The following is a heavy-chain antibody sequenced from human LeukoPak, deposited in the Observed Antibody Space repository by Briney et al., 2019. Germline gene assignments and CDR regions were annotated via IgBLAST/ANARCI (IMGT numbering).Heavy chain of an antibody. Sequence: PGGSLRLSCAAFGFTFSDYYISWIRQAPGKGLEWLSYISTSSSTIYYADSVKGRFTISRDNAKNSLYLQMNSLRAEDTAVYYCARDSRGAFDIWGQGTMVTVSS. V-gene: IGHV3-11*01. J-gene: IGHJ3*02. CDR2: ISTSSSTI. D-gene: IGHD3-10*01. CDR1: GFTFSDYY. CDR3: ARDSRGAFDI.